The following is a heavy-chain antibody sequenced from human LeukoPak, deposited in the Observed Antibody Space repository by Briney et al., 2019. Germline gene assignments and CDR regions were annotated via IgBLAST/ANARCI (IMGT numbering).Heavy chain of an antibody. CDR2: ISGSGGSI. J-gene: IGHJ3*02. D-gene: IGHD5-18*01. V-gene: IGHV3-23*01. Sequence: GGSLRLSCAASGFTFSSYEMNWVRQAPGKGLEWVSAISGSGGSIYYADSVKGRFTISRDNSKNTLYLQMNSLRAEDTAVYYCARARSSYGYGDAFDIWGQGTMVTVSS. CDR3: ARARSSYGYGDAFDI. CDR1: GFTFSSYE.